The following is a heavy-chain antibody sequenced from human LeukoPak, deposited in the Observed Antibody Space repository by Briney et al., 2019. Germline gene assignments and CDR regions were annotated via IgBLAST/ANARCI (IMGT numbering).Heavy chain of an antibody. CDR3: AKHARHGTGDKWFDP. CDR2: IYHSGST. J-gene: IGHJ5*02. V-gene: IGHV4-30-2*03. CDR1: GGSISSGGYS. D-gene: IGHD3-10*01. Sequence: SQTLSLTCAVSGGSISSGGYSWSWIRQPPGKGLEWIGYIYHSGSTYYNPSLRSRVIISVDTSKNQMSLQLTSVTAADTAVYYCAKHARHGTGDKWFDPWGPGTLVTVSS.